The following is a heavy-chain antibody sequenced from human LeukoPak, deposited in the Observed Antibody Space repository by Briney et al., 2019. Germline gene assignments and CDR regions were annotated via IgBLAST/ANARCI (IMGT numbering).Heavy chain of an antibody. D-gene: IGHD6-25*01. J-gene: IGHJ5*02. CDR3: AGLKAAAADP. CDR1: GGSVSSASYY. CDR2: IYYSGST. Sequence: SETLSLTCTVSGGSVSSASYYWSWIRQPPGKGLECIGFIYYSGSTNYNPSLKSRVTISVDTSKNQFSLKLSSVTAADTAVYYCAGLKAAAADPWGPGTLVTVSS. V-gene: IGHV4-61*01.